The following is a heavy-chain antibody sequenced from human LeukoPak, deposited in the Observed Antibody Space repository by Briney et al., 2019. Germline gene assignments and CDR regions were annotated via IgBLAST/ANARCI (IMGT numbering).Heavy chain of an antibody. V-gene: IGHV1-8*01. CDR2: MNPNSGNT. Sequence: GASVKVSCKASGYTFTRYDINWVRQATGQGLGWMGWMNPNSGNTGYAQKFQGRVTMTRNTSISTAYMELSSLRSEDTAVYYCARNIVATGPPGEDFWFDPWGQGTLVTVSS. D-gene: IGHD5-12*01. CDR3: ARNIVATGPPGEDFWFDP. CDR1: GYTFTRYD. J-gene: IGHJ5*02.